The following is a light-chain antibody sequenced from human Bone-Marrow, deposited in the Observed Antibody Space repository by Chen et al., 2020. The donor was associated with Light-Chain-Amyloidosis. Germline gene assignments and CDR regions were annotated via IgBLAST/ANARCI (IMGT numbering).Light chain of an antibody. CDR1: SSDIGFYNY. J-gene: IGLJ3*02. CDR3: ASYTVRSTLVWV. CDR2: DVT. V-gene: IGLV2-14*03. Sequence: QSALTQPASVSGSPGQSITLSCTGTSSDIGFYNYVSWFQQHPGEAPKLIIYDVTNRPSGVSDRFSGSKSGNTASLTISGLQAEDEGNSYCASYTVRSTLVWVFGGGTKLTVL.